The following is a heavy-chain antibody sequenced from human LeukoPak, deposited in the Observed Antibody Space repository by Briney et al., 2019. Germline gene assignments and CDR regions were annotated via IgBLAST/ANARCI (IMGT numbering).Heavy chain of an antibody. CDR1: GYIFTSYY. CDR2: VYPRAGTS. V-gene: IGHV1-46*03. CDR3: VREYHGGYFDF. Sequence: GASLKVSCKASGYIFTSYYLHWVRQAPGQGLEWLWVVYPRAGTSDPAQRFRARITLSDDTSTSTAYMELKSLKSEDTAIYFCVREYHGGYFDFWGQGTLVTVSS. D-gene: IGHD3-16*01. J-gene: IGHJ4*02.